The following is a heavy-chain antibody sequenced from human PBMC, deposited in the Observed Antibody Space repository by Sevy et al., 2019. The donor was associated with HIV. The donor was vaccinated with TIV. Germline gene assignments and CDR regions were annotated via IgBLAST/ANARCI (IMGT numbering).Heavy chain of an antibody. J-gene: IGHJ4*02. CDR3: ARVRIQLWSDFDY. Sequence: GGSLRLSCAASGFTFSDYYMSWIRQAPGKGLEWVSYISSSGSTIYYADSVKGRFTISRDNAKNSLYLQMNSLRAEATAVYYCARVRIQLWSDFDYWGQGTLVTVSS. V-gene: IGHV3-11*01. D-gene: IGHD5-18*01. CDR2: ISSSGSTI. CDR1: GFTFSDYY.